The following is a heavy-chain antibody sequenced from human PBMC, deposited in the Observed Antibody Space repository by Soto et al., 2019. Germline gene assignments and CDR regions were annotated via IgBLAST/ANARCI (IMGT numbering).Heavy chain of an antibody. J-gene: IGHJ6*02. CDR2: ISYDGSNK. V-gene: IGHV3-30*18. Sequence: QVQLVESGGGVVQPGRSLRLSCAASGFTFSSYGMHWVRQAPGKGLEWVAVISYDGSNKYYADSVKGRFTISRDNSKNTLYLQMNSLRPEDTAVYYCAKSIVVVPAVPRAYYYYGMDVWGQGTTVTVSS. CDR1: GFTFSSYG. D-gene: IGHD2-2*01. CDR3: AKSIVVVPAVPRAYYYYGMDV.